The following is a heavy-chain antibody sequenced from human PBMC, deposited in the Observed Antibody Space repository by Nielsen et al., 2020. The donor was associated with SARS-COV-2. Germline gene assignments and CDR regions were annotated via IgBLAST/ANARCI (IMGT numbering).Heavy chain of an antibody. V-gene: IGHV3-11*05. CDR3: AREGRKLPLDY. Sequence: GSLRLSCAASGFSFSDYYMSWIRQAPGKGLEWVSYISNTGYTNYADSMRGRFTISRDNAKNSVYLQMNSLRAEDTAVYYCAREGRKLPLDYWGQGTLVTVSS. J-gene: IGHJ4*02. CDR1: GFSFSDYY. D-gene: IGHD5-24*01. CDR2: ISNTGYT.